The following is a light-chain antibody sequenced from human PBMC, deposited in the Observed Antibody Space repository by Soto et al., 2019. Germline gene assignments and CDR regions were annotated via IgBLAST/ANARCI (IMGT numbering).Light chain of an antibody. CDR2: DVS. CDR1: SSDVGGYNY. J-gene: IGLJ2*01. CDR3: SSYTSSSTLDVV. V-gene: IGLV2-14*01. Sequence: QSALTQPASVSGSPGQSITISCTGTSSDVGGYNYVSWYQQHPGKAPKLMIYDVSNRTSGVSNRFSGSKSGNTASLTISGLQAEYEADYYCSSYTSSSTLDVVVGGGTKLTVL.